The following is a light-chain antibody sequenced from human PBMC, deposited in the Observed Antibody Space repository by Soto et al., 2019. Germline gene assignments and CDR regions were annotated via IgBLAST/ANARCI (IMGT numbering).Light chain of an antibody. Sequence: EIVLTQSPGTLSLSPGERATLSCRASQSVSSSYLAWYQQKPGQAPRLLIYGASSRATGIPDRFSGSGSGTDFTLTISRLEPEDFAVYYCQHYGSSPWLTFGGGTKVEIK. CDR1: QSVSSSY. J-gene: IGKJ4*01. CDR3: QHYGSSPWLT. CDR2: GAS. V-gene: IGKV3-20*01.